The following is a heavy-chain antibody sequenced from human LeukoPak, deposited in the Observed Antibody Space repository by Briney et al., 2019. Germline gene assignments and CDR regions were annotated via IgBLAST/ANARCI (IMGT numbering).Heavy chain of an antibody. D-gene: IGHD3-3*01. CDR1: GGTFSSYA. Sequence: SVKVSCKASGGTFSSYAISWVRQAPGQGLEWMGGIIHIFGTANYAQKFQGRVTITADESTSTAYMELSSLRSEDTAVYYCARDVLRFLEWPSYYYYYMDVWGKGTTVTVSS. CDR2: IIHIFGTA. CDR3: ARDVLRFLEWPSYYYYYMDV. J-gene: IGHJ6*03. V-gene: IGHV1-69*01.